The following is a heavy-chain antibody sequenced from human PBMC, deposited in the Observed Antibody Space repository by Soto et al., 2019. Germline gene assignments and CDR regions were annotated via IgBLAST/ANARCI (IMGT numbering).Heavy chain of an antibody. V-gene: IGHV3-66*01. J-gene: IGHJ6*03. D-gene: IGHD2-15*01. CDR2: IQSGGPT. Sequence: GGSLRLSCAASGFTVCSKYMSWVRQAPGKGLEWVSLIQSGGPTYYADSVKGRFTISRDTSENTVHLQMDSLRAEDTAIYYCAGDDVFWDGGRCYGFPWQAWGKGTRVTFPS. CDR1: GFTVCSKY. CDR3: AGDDVFWDGGRCYGFPWQA.